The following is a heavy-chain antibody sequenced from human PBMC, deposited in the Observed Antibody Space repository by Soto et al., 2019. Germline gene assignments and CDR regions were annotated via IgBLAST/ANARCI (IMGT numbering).Heavy chain of an antibody. J-gene: IGHJ4*02. CDR3: VKYRSHGVSKLFNYFES. V-gene: IGHV3-30*18. Sequence: QVQLVESGGGVVQPGRSLRLSCAASGFTLSSYAMHWVRQAPGKGLEWVAVISYDGSNKYYADSVKGRFTISRDNSKSTLFLQMDSLRAEDTAVYYCVKYRSHGVSKLFNYFESWGQGALVTVSS. CDR1: GFTLSSYA. CDR2: ISYDGSNK. D-gene: IGHD2-15*01.